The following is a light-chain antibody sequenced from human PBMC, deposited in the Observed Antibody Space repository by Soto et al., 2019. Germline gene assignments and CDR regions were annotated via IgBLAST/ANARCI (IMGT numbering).Light chain of an antibody. V-gene: IGKV3-15*01. Sequence: EVVLTQSPATLSVSAGGTVTLSCRASQSVRTNVAWYQQIPGQAPRLLVYGASTRATGVPARFTGSGSGIEFSLTISSLLSEDSAFYYCQQYDVWPALTFGGGTKVDIK. CDR2: GAS. CDR1: QSVRTN. CDR3: QQYDVWPALT. J-gene: IGKJ4*01.